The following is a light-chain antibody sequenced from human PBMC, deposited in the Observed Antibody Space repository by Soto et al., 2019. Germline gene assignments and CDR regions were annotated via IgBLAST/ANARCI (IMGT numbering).Light chain of an antibody. V-gene: IGLV1-40*01. J-gene: IGLJ1*01. CDR3: QSYDSSLSVLYV. CDR2: GNN. CDR1: SSNIGAGYG. Sequence: QSVLTQPPSVSGAPGQRVTISCTGSSSNIGAGYGVHWYQQLPGTAPKLLIYGNNNRPSGVPDRFSGSKSGISASLAINGLQAEDEADYYCQSYDSSLSVLYVFGTGTKLTVL.